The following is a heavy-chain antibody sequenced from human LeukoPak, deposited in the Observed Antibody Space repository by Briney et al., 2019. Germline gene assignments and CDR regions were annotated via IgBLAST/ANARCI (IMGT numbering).Heavy chain of an antibody. CDR2: IHPGSGDT. CDR3: ASLLMGPDSVFDI. J-gene: IGHJ3*02. D-gene: IGHD5/OR15-5a*01. Sequence: ASVKVSCKASGYTFTGYYMHWVRQAPGQRLEWVGWIHPGSGDTNYAQNFQGRVTMTRDTSITTAHMELSRLTSDDTAVYYCASLLMGPDSVFDIWGHGTSVTVSS. V-gene: IGHV1-2*02. CDR1: GYTFTGYY.